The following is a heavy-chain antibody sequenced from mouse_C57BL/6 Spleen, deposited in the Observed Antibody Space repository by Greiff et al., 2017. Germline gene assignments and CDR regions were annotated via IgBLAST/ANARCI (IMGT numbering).Heavy chain of an antibody. CDR1: GYTFTDHT. CDR2: IYPRDGST. J-gene: IGHJ4*01. V-gene: IGHV1-78*01. D-gene: IGHD4-1*01. CDR3: AREKNWDDYAMDY. Sequence: VKLQESDAELVKPGASVKISCKVSGYTFTDHTIHWMKQRPEQGLEWIGYIYPRDGSTKYNEKFKGKATLTADKSSSTAYMQLNSLTSEDSAVYFCAREKNWDDYAMDYWGQGTSVTVSS.